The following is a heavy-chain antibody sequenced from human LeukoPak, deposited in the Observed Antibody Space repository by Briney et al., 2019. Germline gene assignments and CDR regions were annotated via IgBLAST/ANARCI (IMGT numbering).Heavy chain of an antibody. Sequence: SVKVSCKASGFTFTSSAVQWVRQARGQRLEWIGWIVVGSGNTNYAQKFQERVTITRDMSTSTAYMELSSLRSEDTAVYYCAREETYYYGSGSWGQGTLVTVSS. CDR3: AREETYYYGSGS. CDR2: IVVGSGNT. D-gene: IGHD3-10*01. V-gene: IGHV1-58*01. CDR1: GFTFTSSA. J-gene: IGHJ4*02.